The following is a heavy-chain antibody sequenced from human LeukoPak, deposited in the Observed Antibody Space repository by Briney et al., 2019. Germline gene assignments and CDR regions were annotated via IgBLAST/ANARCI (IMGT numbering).Heavy chain of an antibody. CDR2: ILPGDSDT. CDR1: GYSFSNNW. Sequence: GESLKISCKGSGYSFSNNWIGWVRQMPGKGLEWMGIILPGDSDTRYSPSFQGRVTISADKSINTAYVQWSSLKASDTAMYYCATYAGTSSKYFQYWGQGTLVTVSS. J-gene: IGHJ1*01. D-gene: IGHD3-10*01. V-gene: IGHV5-51*01. CDR3: ATYAGTSSKYFQY.